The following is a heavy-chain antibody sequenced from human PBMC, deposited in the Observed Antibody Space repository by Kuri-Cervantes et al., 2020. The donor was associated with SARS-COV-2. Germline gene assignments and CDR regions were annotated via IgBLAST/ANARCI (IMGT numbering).Heavy chain of an antibody. Sequence: GESLKISCAARGFTFSSYDMHWVRQATGKGLEWVSAIGTAGDTYYPGSVKGQFTISRENAKNSLYLQMNSLRAGDTAVYYCARDYGYYGSGSYGVGYWGQGTLVTVSS. V-gene: IGHV3-13*03. CDR2: IGTAGDT. CDR3: ARDYGYYGSGSYGVGY. CDR1: GFTFSSYD. D-gene: IGHD3-10*01. J-gene: IGHJ4*02.